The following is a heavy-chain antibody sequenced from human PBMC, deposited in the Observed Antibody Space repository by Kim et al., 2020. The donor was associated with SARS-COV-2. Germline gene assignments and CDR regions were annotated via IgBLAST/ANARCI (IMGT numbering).Heavy chain of an antibody. CDR1: GGSFSGYY. CDR2: INHSGST. Sequence: SETLSLTCAVYGGSFSGYYWSWIRQPPGKGLEWIGEINHSGSTNYNPSLKSRVTISVDTSKNQFSLKLSSVTAADTAVYYCATLGCSCGSCYTRWFDPWG. D-gene: IGHD2-15*01. J-gene: IGHJ5*02. V-gene: IGHV4-34*01. CDR3: ATLGCSCGSCYTRWFDP.